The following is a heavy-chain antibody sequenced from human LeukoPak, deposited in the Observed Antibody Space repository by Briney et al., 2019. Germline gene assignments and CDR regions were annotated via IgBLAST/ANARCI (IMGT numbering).Heavy chain of an antibody. CDR1: GFTFSSYA. CDR2: ISYDGSNK. V-gene: IGHV3-30-3*01. Sequence: GGSLRLSCAASGFTFSSYAMHWVRQAPGKGLEWVAVISYDGSNKYYADSVKGRFTISRDNSKNTLYLQMNSLRAEDTAVYYCARVAGSHFDYWGQGTLVTVSS. D-gene: IGHD3-10*01. J-gene: IGHJ4*02. CDR3: ARVAGSHFDY.